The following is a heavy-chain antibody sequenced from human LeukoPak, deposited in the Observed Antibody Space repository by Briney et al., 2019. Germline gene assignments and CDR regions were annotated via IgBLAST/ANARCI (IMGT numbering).Heavy chain of an antibody. CDR3: ARDRYGDGFALFDY. J-gene: IGHJ4*02. D-gene: IGHD5-24*01. CDR1: GFTFTSYA. V-gene: IGHV1-2*02. Sequence: ASVKVSCKASGFTFTSYAMHWVRQAAGQGLEWMGWTTPNGGTNYPQKFQGRVAFTRDTSITTAYMDLSRLTSDDTAVYYCARDRYGDGFALFDYWGQGALVTVSS. CDR2: TTPNGGT.